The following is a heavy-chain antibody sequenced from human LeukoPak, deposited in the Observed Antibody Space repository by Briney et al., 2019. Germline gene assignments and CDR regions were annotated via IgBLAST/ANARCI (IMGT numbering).Heavy chain of an antibody. J-gene: IGHJ3*02. V-gene: IGHV3-30-3*01. CDR1: GFTFSSYA. Sequence: GGSLRLSCAASGFTFSSYAMHWVRQAPGKGLEWVAVISYDGSNKYYADSVKGRFTISRDNSKNTLYLRMNSLRAEDTAVYYCARVMVGARAADAFDIWGQGTMVTVSS. D-gene: IGHD1-26*01. CDR2: ISYDGSNK. CDR3: ARVMVGARAADAFDI.